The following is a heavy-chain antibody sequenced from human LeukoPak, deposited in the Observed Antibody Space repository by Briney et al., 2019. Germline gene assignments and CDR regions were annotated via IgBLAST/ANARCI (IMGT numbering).Heavy chain of an antibody. V-gene: IGHV3-21*01. CDR3: ARVGYSYGPTSYYYYMDV. Sequence: GGSLRLSCAASGFTFSSYSMNWVRQAPGKGLEWVSSISSSSYIYYADSVKGRFTISRDNAKNSLYLQMNRLRAEDTAVYYCARVGYSYGPTSYYYYMDVWGKGTTVTVSS. CDR1: GFTFSSYS. D-gene: IGHD5-18*01. J-gene: IGHJ6*03. CDR2: ISSSSYI.